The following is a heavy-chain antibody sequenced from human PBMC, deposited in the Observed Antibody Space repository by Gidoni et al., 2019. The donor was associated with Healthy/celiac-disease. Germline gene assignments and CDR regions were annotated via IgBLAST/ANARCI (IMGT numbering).Heavy chain of an antibody. V-gene: IGHV4-31*03. D-gene: IGHD5-12*01. CDR1: GGSIRSGGYY. Sequence: QVQLQESGPGLVKPSQTLSLTSPVSGGSIRSGGYYCSWIRQHPGKGLEWIGYIYSSGSTYYNPSLKGRVTISVDTSKNQFSLKLSSVTAADTAVYYCARDALVATTGFDYWGQGTLVTVSS. CDR3: ARDALVATTGFDY. J-gene: IGHJ4*02. CDR2: IYSSGST.